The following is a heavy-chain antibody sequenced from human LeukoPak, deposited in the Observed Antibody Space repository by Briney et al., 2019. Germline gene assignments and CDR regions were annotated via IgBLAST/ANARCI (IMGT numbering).Heavy chain of an antibody. D-gene: IGHD5-24*01. V-gene: IGHV3-7*01. CDR2: IKQDGSET. Sequence: GGSLRLSCATSGFTFSTYWMSWVRQAPGKGLEWVANIKQDGSETYYADSVKGRFTIFRDNARNSLYLQMDSLRVEDTAVYYCANGDGFDYWGQGTLVIVSS. CDR3: ANGDGFDY. CDR1: GFTFSTYW. J-gene: IGHJ4*02.